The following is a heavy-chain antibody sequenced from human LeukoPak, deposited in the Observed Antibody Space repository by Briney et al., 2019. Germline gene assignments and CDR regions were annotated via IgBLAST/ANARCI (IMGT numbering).Heavy chain of an antibody. J-gene: IGHJ6*03. D-gene: IGHD3-3*01. Sequence: SVKVSCKASGGTFSSYAISWVRQAPGQGLEWMGRIIPIFGIPNYAQKFQGRVTITADESTSTAYMELSSLRSEDTAVYYCARANYDFWSGYYFYYYMDVWGKGTTVTVSS. CDR3: ARANYDFWSGYYFYYYMDV. CDR2: IIPIFGIP. CDR1: GGTFSSYA. V-gene: IGHV1-69*13.